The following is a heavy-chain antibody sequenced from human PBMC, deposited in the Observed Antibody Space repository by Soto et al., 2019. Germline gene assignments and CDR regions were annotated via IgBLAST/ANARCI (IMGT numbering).Heavy chain of an antibody. D-gene: IGHD3-3*01. CDR1: GGSISSYY. CDR3: ARGESYYDFWSGFRYYFDY. J-gene: IGHJ4*02. CDR2: IYYSGST. V-gene: IGHV4-59*01. Sequence: SETLSLTCTVSGGSISSYYWSWIRQPPGKGLEWIGYIYYSGSTNYNPSLKSRVTISVDTSKNQFSLKLSSVTAADTAVYYCARGESYYDFWSGFRYYFDYWGQGTLVTVSS.